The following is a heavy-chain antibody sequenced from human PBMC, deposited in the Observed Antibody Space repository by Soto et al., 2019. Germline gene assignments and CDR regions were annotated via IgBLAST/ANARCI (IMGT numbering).Heavy chain of an antibody. J-gene: IGHJ6*03. D-gene: IGHD2-8*01. V-gene: IGHV3-9*01. CDR1: GFSFDDYA. CDR2: ISWNSGSI. Sequence: PGGSLRLSCAASGFSFDDYAMHWVRQAPGKGLEWVSGISWNSGSIGYADSVKGRFTISRDNAKNSLYLQMNSLRAEDTALYYCAKDEGNECYYYMDVWGKGTTVTVSS. CDR3: AKDEGNECYYYMDV.